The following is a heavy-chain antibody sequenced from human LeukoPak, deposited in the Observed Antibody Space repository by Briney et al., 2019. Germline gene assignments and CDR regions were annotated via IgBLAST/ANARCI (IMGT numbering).Heavy chain of an antibody. CDR1: GGSISSYY. D-gene: IGHD1-26*01. V-gene: IGHV4-59*08. CDR2: IYYSGST. J-gene: IGHJ4*02. CDR3: ARHISGRSNYYFDY. Sequence: SETLSLTCTVSGGSISSYYWSWIRQPPGKGLEWIGYIYYSGSTNYNPSLKSRVTISVDTSKNQFSLKLSSVTAADTAVYYCARHISGRSNYYFDYWGQGPLVTVSS.